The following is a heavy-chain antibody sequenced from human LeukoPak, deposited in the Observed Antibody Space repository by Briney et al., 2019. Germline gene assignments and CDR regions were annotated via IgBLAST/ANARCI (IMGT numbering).Heavy chain of an antibody. D-gene: IGHD2-2*01. Sequence: GASVKVSCKASGGTFSSYAISWVRQAPGQGLEWMGGIIPIFGTANYAQKFQGRVTITADESTSTAYMELSSLRSEDTAVYYCARDLLEYQLLWGAFDIWGQGTMVTVSS. CDR3: ARDLLEYQLLWGAFDI. CDR2: IIPIFGTA. V-gene: IGHV1-69*13. J-gene: IGHJ3*02. CDR1: GGTFSSYA.